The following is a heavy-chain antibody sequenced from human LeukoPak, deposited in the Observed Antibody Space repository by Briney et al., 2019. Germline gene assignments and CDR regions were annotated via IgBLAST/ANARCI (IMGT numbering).Heavy chain of an antibody. V-gene: IGHV3-23*01. CDR3: AKETGGGSGWFLTKGYYFDY. D-gene: IGHD6-19*01. J-gene: IGHJ4*02. CDR1: GFTFSSYA. Sequence: GGSLRLSCAASGFTFSSYAMSWVRQAPGKGLGWVSAISGSGGSTYYADSVKGRFTISRDNSKNTLYLQMNSLRAEDTAVYYCAKETGGGSGWFLTKGYYFDYWGQGTLVTVSS. CDR2: ISGSGGST.